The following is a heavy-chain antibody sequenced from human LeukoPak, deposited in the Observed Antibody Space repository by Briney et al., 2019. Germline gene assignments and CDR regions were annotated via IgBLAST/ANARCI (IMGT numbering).Heavy chain of an antibody. CDR1: GFTFSSYG. V-gene: IGHV3-30*18. D-gene: IGHD1-7*01. J-gene: IGHJ5*02. Sequence: GGSLRLSCAASGFTFSSYGTHWVRQAPGKGLEWVAVISYDGSNKYYADSVKGRFTISRDNSKNTLYLQMNSLRAEDTAVYYCAKEPYTIELYNWFGPWGQGTLVTVSS. CDR2: ISYDGSNK. CDR3: AKEPYTIELYNWFGP.